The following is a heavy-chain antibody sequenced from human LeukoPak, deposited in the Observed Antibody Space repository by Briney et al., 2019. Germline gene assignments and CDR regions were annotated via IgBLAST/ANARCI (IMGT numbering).Heavy chain of an antibody. CDR3: ARVEPVWGSYRDVDY. CDR1: GYTFTSYG. CDR2: ISAYNGNT. Sequence: ASVKVSCKASGYTFTSYGISWVRQAPGQGLEWMGWISAYNGNTDYAQKFQGRVTMTRDMSTSTVYMELSSLRSEDTAVYYCARVEPVWGSYRDVDYWGQGTLVTVSS. D-gene: IGHD3-16*02. J-gene: IGHJ4*02. V-gene: IGHV1-18*01.